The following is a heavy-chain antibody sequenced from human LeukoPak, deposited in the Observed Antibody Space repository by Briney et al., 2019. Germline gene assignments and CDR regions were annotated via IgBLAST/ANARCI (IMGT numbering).Heavy chain of an antibody. CDR3: ARVGYCSSTSCPSRYYYYGMDV. D-gene: IGHD2-2*01. Sequence: ASVKVSCKASGYTFTSYGISWVRQAPGQGLEWMGWISAHNGNTNYAQKLQGRVTMTTDTSTSTAYMELRSLRSDDTAVYYCARVGYCSSTSCPSRYYYYGMDVWGQGTTVTVSS. J-gene: IGHJ6*02. CDR1: GYTFTSYG. V-gene: IGHV1-18*01. CDR2: ISAHNGNT.